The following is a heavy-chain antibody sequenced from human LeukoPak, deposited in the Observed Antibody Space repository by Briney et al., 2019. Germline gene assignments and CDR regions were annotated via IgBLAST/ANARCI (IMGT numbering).Heavy chain of an antibody. J-gene: IGHJ6*02. V-gene: IGHV3-48*01. CDR2: INHNAETI. CDR1: GFTFSSYV. D-gene: IGHD2-2*01. CDR3: AKDPIPAPRGLIVVVPAAHYYYYGMDV. Sequence: GGSLRLSCAASGFTFSSYVMSWVRQAPGKGLEWVSYINHNAETIYYADSVKGRFTISRDNAKNVLYLQMNSLSAEDTAVYYCAKDPIPAPRGLIVVVPAAHYYYYGMDVWGQGTTVTVSS.